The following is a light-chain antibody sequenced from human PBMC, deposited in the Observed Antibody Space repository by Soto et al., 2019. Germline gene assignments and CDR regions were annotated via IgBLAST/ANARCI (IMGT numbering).Light chain of an antibody. J-gene: IGKJ4*01. CDR3: QQSYSTPLT. Sequence: DIQMTQSPSSLSASVGDRVTITCRASQSISSYLSWYQQKPGKAPKLLIYAASSLQSGVPSRFSGSGSGTGFTLTISSLQPEDFATYYCQQSYSTPLTFGGGTRVEMK. CDR1: QSISSY. CDR2: AAS. V-gene: IGKV1-39*01.